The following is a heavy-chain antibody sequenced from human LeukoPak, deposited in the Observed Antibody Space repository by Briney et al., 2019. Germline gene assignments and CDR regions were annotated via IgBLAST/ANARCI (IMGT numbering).Heavy chain of an antibody. CDR1: GASISRGTYY. CDR3: ARTPRLENYYYYGMDV. D-gene: IGHD6-19*01. CDR2: IYYSGST. V-gene: IGHV4-39*07. Sequence: SETLSLTCTVSGASISRGTYYWGWIRQPPGKGLEWIGNIYYSGSTNYNPSLKSRVTISVDTSKNQFSLKLSSVTAADTAVYYCARTPRLENYYYYGMDVWDQGTTVTVSS. J-gene: IGHJ6*02.